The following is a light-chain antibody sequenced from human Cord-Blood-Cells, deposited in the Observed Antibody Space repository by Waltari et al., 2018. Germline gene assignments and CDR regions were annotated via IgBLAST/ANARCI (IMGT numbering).Light chain of an antibody. V-gene: IGLV2-14*01. CDR1: SSDGGGYNY. J-gene: IGLJ2*01. Sequence: QSALTQPASVSGSPGQSITISCTGTSSDGGGYNYVSWYQQHPGKAPKLMIYDVIKRPSGVSNRFSGSKSGNTASLTISGLQAEDEAYYYCSSYTSSSTVVFGGGTKLTVL. CDR2: DVI. CDR3: SSYTSSSTVV.